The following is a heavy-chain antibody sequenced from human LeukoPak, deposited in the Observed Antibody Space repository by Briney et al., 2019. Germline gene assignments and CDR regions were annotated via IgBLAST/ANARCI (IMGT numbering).Heavy chain of an antibody. V-gene: IGHV1-46*01. D-gene: IGHD3-3*01. J-gene: IGHJ6*02. Sequence: ASVKVSCKASGYTFTNYYVHWVRQAPGQGLEWMGIINPSGGYTTYAQKFQGRVTMTRDTSTSTVSMELSSLRSEDTAVYYCARGGVGYYDFWSGYYTGIGNYYGMDVWGQGTTVTVSS. CDR1: GYTFTNYY. CDR2: INPSGGYT. CDR3: ARGGVGYYDFWSGYYTGIGNYYGMDV.